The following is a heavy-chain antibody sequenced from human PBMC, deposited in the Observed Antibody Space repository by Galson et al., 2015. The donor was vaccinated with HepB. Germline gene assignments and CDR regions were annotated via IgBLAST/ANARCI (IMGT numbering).Heavy chain of an antibody. D-gene: IGHD3-3*02. J-gene: IGHJ4*02. CDR1: GFIFRTYN. CDR3: AREGRHFY. V-gene: IGHV3-21*01. CDR2: ISSSSTYI. Sequence: LRLSCAASGFIFRTYNMNWVRQAPGKGLEWVSYISSSSTYINYADSVKGRFTISRDNAKSSLYLQMNSLRAEDTAVYYCAREGRHFYWGQGTLVTVPS.